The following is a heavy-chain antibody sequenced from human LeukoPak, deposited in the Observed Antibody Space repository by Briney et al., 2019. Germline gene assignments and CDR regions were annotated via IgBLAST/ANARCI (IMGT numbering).Heavy chain of an antibody. V-gene: IGHV4-39*07. CDR2: IYYSGTT. CDR3: ARSTPGYGSETMIDY. CDR1: GASISSSGNY. D-gene: IGHD3-10*01. Sequence: SETLSLTCTVSGASISSSGNYWGWIRQPPGKGLEWIGSIYYSGTTYSNPSLKSRVTISVDTSKNQFSLKLSSVTAADTAVYYCARSTPGYGSETMIDYWGQGTLVTVSS. J-gene: IGHJ4*02.